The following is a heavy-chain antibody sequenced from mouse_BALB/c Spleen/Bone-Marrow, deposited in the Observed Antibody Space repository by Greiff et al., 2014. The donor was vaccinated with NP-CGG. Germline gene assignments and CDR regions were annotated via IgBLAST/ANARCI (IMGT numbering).Heavy chain of an antibody. D-gene: IGHD2-14*01. V-gene: IGHV14-3*02. J-gene: IGHJ4*01. Sequence: EVQLQQSGAELVKPGASVKLSCTASGFNIKDTYIHWVKQRPEQGLEWIGRIDPANGITKYDPKFQGKATITTDTSSNTAYLQLSSLTSEDTAVYYCAQGYDWAMDYWGQGTSVTVSS. CDR3: AQGYDWAMDY. CDR1: GFNIKDTY. CDR2: IDPANGIT.